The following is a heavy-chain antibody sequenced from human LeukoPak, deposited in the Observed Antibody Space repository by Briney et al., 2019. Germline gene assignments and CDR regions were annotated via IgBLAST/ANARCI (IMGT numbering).Heavy chain of an antibody. CDR3: ARGLLSGDSFGYYNYYMDV. CDR2: ISAYNGNT. D-gene: IGHD5-18*01. J-gene: IGHJ6*03. Sequence: ASVKVSCKASGYTFTSYGISWVRQAPGQGLEWMGWISAYNGNTNYAQKLQGGVTMTTDTSTSTAYMELSSLISEDTAVYYCARGLLSGDSFGYYNYYMDVWGKGTTVTVSS. CDR1: GYTFTSYG. V-gene: IGHV1-18*01.